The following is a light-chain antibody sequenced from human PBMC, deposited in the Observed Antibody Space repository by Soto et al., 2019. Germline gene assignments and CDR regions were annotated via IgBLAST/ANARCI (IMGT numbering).Light chain of an antibody. J-gene: IGKJ1*01. Sequence: GDRVTITCRASQSISSFLNWYQQKPGKAPKVLISASSSLQSGVPSRFSGSGSGTEFTLTISSLQPDDFATYYCQQYNSYSEFGQGTKVDIK. CDR2: ASS. CDR1: QSISSF. V-gene: IGKV1-5*01. CDR3: QQYNSYSE.